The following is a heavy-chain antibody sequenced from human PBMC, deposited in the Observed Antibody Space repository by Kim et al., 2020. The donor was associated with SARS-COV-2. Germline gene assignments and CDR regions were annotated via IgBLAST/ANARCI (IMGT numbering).Heavy chain of an antibody. J-gene: IGHJ6*02. V-gene: IGHV3-43*01. D-gene: IGHD5-12*01. Sequence: GGSLRLSCAASGFTFDDYTMHWVRQAPGKGLEWVSLISWDGGSTYYADSVKGRFTISRDNSKNSLYLQMNSLRTEDTALYYCAKDAEMATTTPNYYGMDVWGQGTTVTVSS. CDR1: GFTFDDYT. CDR3: AKDAEMATTTPNYYGMDV. CDR2: ISWDGGST.